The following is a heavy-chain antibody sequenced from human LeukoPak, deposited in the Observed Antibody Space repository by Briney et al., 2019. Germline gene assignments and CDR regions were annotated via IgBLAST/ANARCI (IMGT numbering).Heavy chain of an antibody. CDR1: GFTFSSYW. V-gene: IGHV3-7*03. CDR3: AKAMLGYCSSTSCYKRGPYNWFDP. J-gene: IGHJ5*02. D-gene: IGHD2-2*01. CDR2: IKQDGSEK. Sequence: PGGSLRLSCAASGFTFSSYWMSWVRQAPGKGLEWVANIKQDGSEKHYVDSVKARFTISRDNAKNSLYLQMNSLRAEDTAVYYCAKAMLGYCSSTSCYKRGPYNWFDPWGQGTLVTVSS.